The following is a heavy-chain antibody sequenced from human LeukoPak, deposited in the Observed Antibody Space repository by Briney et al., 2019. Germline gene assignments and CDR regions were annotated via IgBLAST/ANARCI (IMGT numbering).Heavy chain of an antibody. CDR2: INHSGST. CDR3: ARGYSLLSTDYMDV. CDR1: GGSFSGYY. D-gene: IGHD5-18*01. Sequence: SETLSLTCAVYGGSFSGYYWSWIRQPPGKGLEWIGEINHSGSTNYNPSLKSRVTISVDTSKNQFSLKLSSVTAADTAVYYCARGYSLLSTDYMDVWGKGTTVTISS. V-gene: IGHV4-34*01. J-gene: IGHJ6*03.